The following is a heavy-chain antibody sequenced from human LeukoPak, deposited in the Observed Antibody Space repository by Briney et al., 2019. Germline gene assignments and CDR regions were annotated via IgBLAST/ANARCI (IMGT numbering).Heavy chain of an antibody. D-gene: IGHD4-17*01. CDR2: IYHSGST. V-gene: IGHV4-38-2*01. J-gene: IGHJ5*02. CDR1: GYAISSGYY. Sequence: PLETLSLTCAVSGYAISSGYYWGWIQQPPGKGLEWIGLIYHSGSTYYNLSLKSRVTKAIATIKNHFSLKLLSVTAADTAVYCCARPRGEYGFRWFDPWGQGTLVTVSS. CDR3: ARPRGEYGFRWFDP.